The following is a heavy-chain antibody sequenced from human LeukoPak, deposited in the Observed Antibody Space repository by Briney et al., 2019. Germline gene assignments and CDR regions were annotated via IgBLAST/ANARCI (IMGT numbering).Heavy chain of an antibody. D-gene: IGHD6-19*01. V-gene: IGHV4-34*01. J-gene: IGHJ4*02. CDR3: ARVGKQWLVHL. CDR1: GGSFSGYY. Sequence: SETLSLTCAVYGGSFSGYYWSWIRQPPGKWLEWIGEINHSGSTNYNPSLKSRVTISVDTSKNQFSLKLSSVTAADTAVYYCARVGKQWLVHLWGQGTLVTVSS. CDR2: INHSGST.